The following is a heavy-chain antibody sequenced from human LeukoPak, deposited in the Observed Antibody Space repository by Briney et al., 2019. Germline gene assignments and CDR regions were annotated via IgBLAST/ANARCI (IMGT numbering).Heavy chain of an antibody. V-gene: IGHV1-2*02. D-gene: IGHD4/OR15-4a*01. Sequence: ASVKVSCKASGYTFTVHYMHWLRQAPGQGLEWMGWIKPDSGATNFAQNFQGRVTMTSDTSINTAYMELSSLTSDDTAMYYCARDHDYGPDYWGQGTLLTVPA. CDR1: GYTFTVHY. CDR2: IKPDSGAT. CDR3: ARDHDYGPDY. J-gene: IGHJ4*02.